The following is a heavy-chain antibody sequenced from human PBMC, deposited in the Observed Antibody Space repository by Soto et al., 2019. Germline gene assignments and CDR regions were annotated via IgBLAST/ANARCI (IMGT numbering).Heavy chain of an antibody. D-gene: IGHD2-2*01. CDR3: ARVFCSSTSCHSYFDY. J-gene: IGHJ4*02. CDR1: GGSFTGYY. Sequence: SETLSLTCAVYGGSFTGYYWSWIRQPPGKGLEWIGEIIHGGNTNYNPSLKSRVTISLDTSKNQFSLKLSSVTAADTAVYRCARVFCSSTSCHSYFDYWGQGTQVTVS. V-gene: IGHV4-34*12. CDR2: IIHGGNT.